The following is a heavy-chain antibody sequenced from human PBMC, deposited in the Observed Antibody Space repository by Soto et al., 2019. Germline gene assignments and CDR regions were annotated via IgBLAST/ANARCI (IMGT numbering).Heavy chain of an antibody. CDR1: GFTFSSYG. Sequence: QVQLVESGGGVVQPGRSLRLSCAASGFTFSSYGMHWVRQAPGKGLEWVAVISYDGRNKYYADAVKGRFTISRDNSKNTLYLPMSSLRAEDTAVYYCVKDGSSGLPYFYDMDVWGQGNTVTVAS. J-gene: IGHJ6*02. D-gene: IGHD6-19*01. CDR3: VKDGSSGLPYFYDMDV. CDR2: ISYDGRNK. V-gene: IGHV3-30*18.